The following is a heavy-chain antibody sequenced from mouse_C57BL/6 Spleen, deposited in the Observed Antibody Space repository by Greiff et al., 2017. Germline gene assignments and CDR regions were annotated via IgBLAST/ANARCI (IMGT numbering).Heavy chain of an antibody. Sequence: VQLQQSGPELVKPGASVKISCKASGYSFTGYYMNWVKQSPEKSLEWIGEINPSTGGTTYNQKFKAKATLTVDKSSSTAYMQLKSLTSEDSAVYYCARDYGSSPFDYWGQGTTLTVSS. CDR1: GYSFTGYY. D-gene: IGHD1-1*01. CDR2: INPSTGGT. J-gene: IGHJ2*01. V-gene: IGHV1-42*01. CDR3: ARDYGSSPFDY.